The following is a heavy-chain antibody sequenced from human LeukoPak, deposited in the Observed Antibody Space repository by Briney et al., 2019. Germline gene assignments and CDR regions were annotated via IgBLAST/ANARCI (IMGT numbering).Heavy chain of an antibody. CDR2: ISAYNGNT. CDR3: ARKGVPSSSQYNDY. CDR1: GYTFTSYD. V-gene: IGHV1-18*01. Sequence: ASVKVSCKASGYTFTSYDINWVRQATGQGLEWMGWISAYNGNTNYAQKLQGRVTMTTDTSTSTAYMELRSLRSDDTAVYYCARKGVPSSSQYNDYWGQGTLVTVSS. D-gene: IGHD6-13*01. J-gene: IGHJ4*02.